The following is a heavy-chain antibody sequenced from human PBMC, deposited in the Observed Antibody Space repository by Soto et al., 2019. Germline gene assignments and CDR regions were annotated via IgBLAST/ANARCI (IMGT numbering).Heavy chain of an antibody. V-gene: IGHV3-23*01. Sequence: GGSLRLSCAASGFTFSSYAMSWVRQAPGKGLEWVSAFSGSGTGTYYADSVKGRFTISRDNSKNTVYLQMNSLRAEDTAIYYCARDCSTTRCYNWGQGTLVTVSS. J-gene: IGHJ4*02. CDR3: ARDCSTTRCYN. CDR2: FSGSGTGT. CDR1: GFTFSSYA. D-gene: IGHD2-2*02.